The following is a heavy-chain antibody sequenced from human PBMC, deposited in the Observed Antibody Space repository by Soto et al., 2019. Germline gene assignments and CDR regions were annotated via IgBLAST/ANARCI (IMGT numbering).Heavy chain of an antibody. V-gene: IGHV3-23*01. J-gene: IGHJ5*02. CDR2: ISGSGGST. CDR3: AKGLQNLYYDFWSGPNWFDP. D-gene: IGHD3-3*01. Sequence: GESLKISCAASGFTFSSYAMSWVRQAPGKGLEWVSAISGSGGSTYYADSVKGRFTISRDNSKNTLYLQMNSLRAEDTAVYYCAKGLQNLYYDFWSGPNWFDPWGQGTLVTVSS. CDR1: GFTFSSYA.